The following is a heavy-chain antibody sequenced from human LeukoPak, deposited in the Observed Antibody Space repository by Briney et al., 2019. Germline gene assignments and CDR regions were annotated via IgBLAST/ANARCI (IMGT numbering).Heavy chain of an antibody. CDR2: IYSGGST. J-gene: IGHJ4*02. CDR3: ARYHTALNY. D-gene: IGHD5-18*01. CDR1: GFSVSSDY. Sequence: PGRSLRLSCAASGFSVSSDYMTWVRQAPGKGLEWVSVIYSGGSTYYADSVKGRFTISRDNSKNTLYLQMNNVRVEDTAVYFCARYHTALNYWGQGTLVTASS. V-gene: IGHV3-53*01.